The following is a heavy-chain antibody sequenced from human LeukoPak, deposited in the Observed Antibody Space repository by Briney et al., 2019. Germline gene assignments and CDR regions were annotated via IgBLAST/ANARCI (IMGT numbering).Heavy chain of an antibody. CDR3: AKDGLAAALMPAPLDY. D-gene: IGHD6-13*01. Sequence: KPGGSLRLSCAASGFIFSDYYMSWIRQAPGKGLEWVSHISSSGSTIYYADSVKGRFTISRDNSKNTLYLQMNSLRAEDTAVYYCAKDGLAAALMPAPLDYWGQGTLVTVSS. CDR1: GFIFSDYY. CDR2: ISSSGSTI. V-gene: IGHV3-11*04. J-gene: IGHJ4*02.